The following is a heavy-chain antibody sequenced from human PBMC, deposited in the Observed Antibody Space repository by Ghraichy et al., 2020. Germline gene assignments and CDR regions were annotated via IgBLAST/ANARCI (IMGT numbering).Heavy chain of an antibody. CDR3: ARLQNVGLAADNPSGGLDV. CDR1: GFSFDHHN. J-gene: IGHJ6*02. D-gene: IGHD2-15*01. Sequence: GGSLRLSCVASGFSFDHHNMSWVRQAPGRGLESLSSISSSSVYIYYADSVKGRFTISRDNAKNSLYLQMTALRAEDTAVYYCARLQNVGLAADNPSGGLDVWGQGATVIVSS. V-gene: IGHV3-21*01. CDR2: ISSSSVYI.